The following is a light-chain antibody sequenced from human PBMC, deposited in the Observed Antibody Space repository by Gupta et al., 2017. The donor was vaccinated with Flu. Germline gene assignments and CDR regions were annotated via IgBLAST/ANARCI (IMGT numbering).Light chain of an antibody. Sequence: EIVLTQSPATLSLSPGERATLSCRASQSVSSYLAWYQQKPGQAPRLLIYDASNRATGIPARFSGSGSGTDFTLTISSLEPEDFAVYYCQQRRNWPALTLGGETKVEIK. CDR1: QSVSSY. CDR3: QQRRNWPALT. J-gene: IGKJ4*01. CDR2: DAS. V-gene: IGKV3-11*01.